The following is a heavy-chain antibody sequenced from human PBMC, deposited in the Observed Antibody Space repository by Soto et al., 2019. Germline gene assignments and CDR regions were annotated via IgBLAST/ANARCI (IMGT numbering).Heavy chain of an antibody. J-gene: IGHJ6*02. CDR1: GGTFSSYA. V-gene: IGHV1-69*01. CDR3: ARCWVAPDIVVVVAALGDYYYYGMDV. CDR2: IIPIFGTA. D-gene: IGHD2-15*01. Sequence: QVQLVQSGAEVKKPGSSVKVSCKASGGTFSSYAISWVRQAPGQGLEWMGGIIPIFGTANYAQKFQGRVTITADDSTSTAYMELSSLRCEDTAVYYCARCWVAPDIVVVVAALGDYYYYGMDVWGQGSTVTVS.